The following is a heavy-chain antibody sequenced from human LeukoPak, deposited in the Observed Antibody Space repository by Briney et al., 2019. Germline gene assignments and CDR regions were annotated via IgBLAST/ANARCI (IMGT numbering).Heavy chain of an antibody. J-gene: IGHJ3*02. V-gene: IGHV4-59*01. CDR2: IYFSGST. Sequence: SETLSLTCTVSGGSISNYYWSWIRQPPGKGLEWIGYIYFSGSTNSNPSLKSRVTISVDTSKNQFSLKLSSVTAADTAVYYCARMFGGYCSGGSCYKAFDIWGQGTMVTVS. CDR3: ARMFGGYCSGGSCYKAFDI. CDR1: GGSISNYY. D-gene: IGHD2-15*01.